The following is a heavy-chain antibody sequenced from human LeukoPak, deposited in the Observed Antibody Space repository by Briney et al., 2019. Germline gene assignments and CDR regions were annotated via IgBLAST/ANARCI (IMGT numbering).Heavy chain of an antibody. V-gene: IGHV5-51*01. CDR2: IYPGDSDT. CDR3: ARHRQQQLDDAFDI. J-gene: IGHJ3*02. D-gene: IGHD6-13*01. CDR1: GYSFTSYW. Sequence: GESLKISCKGSGYSFTSYWIGWVRQMPGKGLEWMGIIYPGDSDTRYSPSFQGQVTISADNSISTAYLQWGSLKASDTAMYYCARHRQQQLDDAFDIWGQGTMVTVSS.